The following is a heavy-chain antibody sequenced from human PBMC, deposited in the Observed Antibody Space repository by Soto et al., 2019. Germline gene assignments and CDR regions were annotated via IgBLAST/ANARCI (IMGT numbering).Heavy chain of an antibody. CDR2: IYYSGST. Sequence: PSETLSLTCTVSGGSISSSSYYWSWIRQPPGKGLEWIGSIYYSGSTYYNPSLKSRVTISVDTSKNQFSLKLSSVTAADTAVYYCARRGDYGDLYFDYWGQGTLVTVSS. D-gene: IGHD4-17*01. V-gene: IGHV4-39*01. J-gene: IGHJ4*02. CDR1: GGSISSSSYY. CDR3: ARRGDYGDLYFDY.